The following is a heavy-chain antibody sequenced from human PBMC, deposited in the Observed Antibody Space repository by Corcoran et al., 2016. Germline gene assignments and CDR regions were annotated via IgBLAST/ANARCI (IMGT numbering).Heavy chain of an antibody. CDR1: GGSISSYY. Sequence: QVQLQESGPGLVKPSETLSLTCTVSGGSISSYYWSWIRQPPGKGLDWIGYIYYSGSTNYNPSLKSRVTISVDTSKNQFSLKLSSVTAADTAVYYCARGFDGDYLDYWGQGTLVTVSS. CDR2: IYYSGST. J-gene: IGHJ4*02. V-gene: IGHV4-59*01. CDR3: ARGFDGDYLDY. D-gene: IGHD3-9*01.